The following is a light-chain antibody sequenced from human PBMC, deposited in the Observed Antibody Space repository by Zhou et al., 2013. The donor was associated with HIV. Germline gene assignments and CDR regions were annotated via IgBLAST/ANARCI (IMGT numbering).Light chain of an antibody. CDR1: QSVSSSY. CDR2: GAS. CDR3: QQFTNWPLSYT. Sequence: ENVLTQSPGTLSLSSGERVTLSCRASQSVSSSYLAWYQQKPGQAPRLLIYGASTRATGLPARFSGSGFGTEFTLTISRMQSEDFAVYYCQQFTNWPLSYTFGQGTKLEIK. V-gene: IGKV3D-20*02. J-gene: IGKJ2*01.